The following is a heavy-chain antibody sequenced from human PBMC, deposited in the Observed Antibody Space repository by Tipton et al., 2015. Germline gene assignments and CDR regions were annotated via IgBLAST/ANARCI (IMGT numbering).Heavy chain of an antibody. V-gene: IGHV4-59*01. Sequence: TLSLTCSVSSDSISKYYWSWIRQPPGKELEWIGYIQYSGSTNYNPSLKSRVTISVDTSKNQFSLTLNSVAAADTAVYYCARDSSGYYPAYWGQGTLVTVSS. CDR1: SDSISKYY. D-gene: IGHD3-22*01. CDR3: ARDSSGYYPAY. CDR2: IQYSGST. J-gene: IGHJ4*02.